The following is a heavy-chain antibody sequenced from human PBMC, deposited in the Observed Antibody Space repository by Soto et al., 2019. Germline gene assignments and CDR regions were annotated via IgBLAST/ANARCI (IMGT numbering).Heavy chain of an antibody. D-gene: IGHD1-26*01. CDR3: ARHHRLWELLLNYFDY. Sequence: SETLSLTCAVSSGSISSSNWWSWVRQPPGKGLEWIGSIYYSGSTYYNPSLKSRVTISVDTSKNQFSLKLSSVTAADTVVYYCARHHRLWELLLNYFDYWGQGTLVTVSS. J-gene: IGHJ4*02. CDR2: IYYSGST. V-gene: IGHV4-39*01. CDR1: SGSISSSNW.